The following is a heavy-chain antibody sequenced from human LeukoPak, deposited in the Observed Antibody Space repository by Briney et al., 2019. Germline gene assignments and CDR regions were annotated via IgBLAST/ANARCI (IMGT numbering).Heavy chain of an antibody. Sequence: SVKVSCKAPGVTFSSYAISWVRQAPGQGLEWMGGIIPIFGTANYAQKFQGRVTITADESTSTAYMELSSLRSEDTAVYYCARMSGYCSGGSCYGNNWFDPWGQGTLVTVSS. J-gene: IGHJ5*02. V-gene: IGHV1-69*13. CDR1: GVTFSSYA. CDR2: IIPIFGTA. CDR3: ARMSGYCSGGSCYGNNWFDP. D-gene: IGHD2-15*01.